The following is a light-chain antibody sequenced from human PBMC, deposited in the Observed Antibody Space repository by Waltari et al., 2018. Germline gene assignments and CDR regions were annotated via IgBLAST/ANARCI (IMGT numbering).Light chain of an antibody. CDR3: LQDYSYPWT. V-gene: IGKV1-6*01. Sequence: AIQMTQSPSSLSASVGDRVTITCRASQGIRNDLGWYQQRPGKDPMLLIYDASSLQTGVPSRFSGSGSGTGFTLTISSLQPEDFGTYYCLQDYSYPWTFGQGTKVEVK. CDR1: QGIRND. CDR2: DAS. J-gene: IGKJ1*01.